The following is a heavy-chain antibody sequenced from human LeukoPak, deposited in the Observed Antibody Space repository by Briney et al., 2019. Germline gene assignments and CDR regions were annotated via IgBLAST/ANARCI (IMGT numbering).Heavy chain of an antibody. CDR3: ARVDQGQWYFDY. Sequence: GGSLRLSCVASGFTFSSYWMSWVRQAPGKGLEWVANIKQDGSEKYYVDSVKGRFTISRENAKNSLYVEMSSLRAEDTAVYYCARVDQGQWYFDYWGQGTLVTVSS. J-gene: IGHJ4*02. V-gene: IGHV3-7*01. CDR1: GFTFSSYW. CDR2: IKQDGSEK. D-gene: IGHD6-19*01.